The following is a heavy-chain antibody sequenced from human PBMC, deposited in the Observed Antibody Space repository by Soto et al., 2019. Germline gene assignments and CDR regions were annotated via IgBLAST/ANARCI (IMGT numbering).Heavy chain of an antibody. Sequence: GGSLRLSCAASGFTFSSYAMSWVRQAPGKGLEWVSAISGSGGSTYYADSVKGRFTISRDNSKNTLYLQMNSLRAEDTAVYYCAKAPWGLLWFGELGNDGPDAFDIWGQGTMVTVSS. CDR2: ISGSGGST. J-gene: IGHJ3*02. V-gene: IGHV3-23*01. D-gene: IGHD3-10*01. CDR1: GFTFSSYA. CDR3: AKAPWGLLWFGELGNDGPDAFDI.